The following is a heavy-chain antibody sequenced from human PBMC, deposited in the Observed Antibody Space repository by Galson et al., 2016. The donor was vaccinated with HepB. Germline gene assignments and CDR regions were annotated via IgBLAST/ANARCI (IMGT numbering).Heavy chain of an antibody. CDR1: GFTFTSYE. CDR3: AREWFGEYGMDV. D-gene: IGHD3-10*01. CDR2: ISGSGNSI. Sequence: SLRLSCAASGFTFTSYEMNWVRQAPGKGLEWVSYISGSGNSIYYADSVRGRFTISRDNAKNSLYLQMNSLRAEDTAVYYCAREWFGEYGMDVWGQGTTVTASS. J-gene: IGHJ6*02. V-gene: IGHV3-48*03.